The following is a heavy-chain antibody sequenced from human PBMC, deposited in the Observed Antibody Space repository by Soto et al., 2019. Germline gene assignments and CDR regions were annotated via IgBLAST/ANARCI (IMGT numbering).Heavy chain of an antibody. CDR3: ARSPRPRWYFDY. V-gene: IGHV1-18*01. J-gene: IGHJ4*02. CDR1: GYTFTSYG. CDR2: ISAYNGNA. D-gene: IGHD2-15*01. Sequence: ASVKVSCKASGYTFTSYGISWVRQAPGQGLEWMGWISAYNGNANYAQKLQGRVTMTTDTSTSTAYMELRSLRSDDTAVYYCARSPRPRWYFDYWGQGTLVTVSS.